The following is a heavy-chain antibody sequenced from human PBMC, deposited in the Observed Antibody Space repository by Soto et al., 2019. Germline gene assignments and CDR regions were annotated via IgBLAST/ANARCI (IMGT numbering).Heavy chain of an antibody. J-gene: IGHJ5*02. CDR3: AREIYGDYTYWFDP. CDR2: ISAYNGNT. Sequence: ASVKVSCKASGYTFTSYGISWVRQAPGQGLEWMGWISAYNGNTNYAQKLQGRVTMTTDTSTSTAYMELRSLRSDDTAVYYCAREIYGDYTYWFDPWGQGTLVTVSS. V-gene: IGHV1-18*01. CDR1: GYTFTSYG. D-gene: IGHD4-17*01.